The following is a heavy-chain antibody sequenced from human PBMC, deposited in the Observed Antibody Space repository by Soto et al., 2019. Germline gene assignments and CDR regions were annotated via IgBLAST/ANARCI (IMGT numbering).Heavy chain of an antibody. CDR3: ARVPYCSTTSCYYSMDV. CDR1: GFTFTSFG. D-gene: IGHD2-2*01. CDR2: ISAYNGNT. Sequence: QVQLVQSGTEVKKPGASMTVSCKASGFTFTSFGFSWVRQAPGQGLEWMGWISAYNGNTYYAQKVQGRVAMTTATSTSTAYMELRSLRSDDTAVYYCARVPYCSTTSCYYSMDVWGQGTTVTVSS. V-gene: IGHV1-18*01. J-gene: IGHJ6*02.